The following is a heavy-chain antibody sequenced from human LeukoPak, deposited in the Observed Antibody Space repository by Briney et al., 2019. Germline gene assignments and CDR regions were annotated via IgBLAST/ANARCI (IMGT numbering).Heavy chain of an antibody. V-gene: IGHV4-39*07. Sequence: SETLSLTCTVSGGSLSSSSYYWGWIRQPPGKGLEWIGYIYHSGTTYYSLSLQSRVTISVDRSNNQISLELTSVTAADTAVYFCARAPQAVAGTFFDSWGQGTLVTVSS. CDR2: IYHSGTT. J-gene: IGHJ4*02. CDR3: ARAPQAVAGTFFDS. D-gene: IGHD6-19*01. CDR1: GGSLSSSSYY.